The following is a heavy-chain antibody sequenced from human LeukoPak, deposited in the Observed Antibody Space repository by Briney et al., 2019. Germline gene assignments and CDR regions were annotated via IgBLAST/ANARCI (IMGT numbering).Heavy chain of an antibody. CDR1: GFTFSSYA. D-gene: IGHD3-22*01. J-gene: IGHJ1*01. Sequence: GGSLRLSCAASGFTFSSYAMGWVRQAPGKGLEWVSAISGSGGSTYYADSVKGRFTISRDNSKNTLYLQMNSLRAEDTAVYYCAKVEMVITTRYFQHWGQGTLVTVSS. V-gene: IGHV3-23*01. CDR3: AKVEMVITTRYFQH. CDR2: ISGSGGST.